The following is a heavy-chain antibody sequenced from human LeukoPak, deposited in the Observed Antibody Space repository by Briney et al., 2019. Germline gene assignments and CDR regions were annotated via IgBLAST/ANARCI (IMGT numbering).Heavy chain of an antibody. V-gene: IGHV4-4*07. J-gene: IGHJ4*02. CDR1: GGPISSYY. CDR2: IYISGGT. Sequence: SETLSLTCTVSGGPISSYYWSWIRQPAGKGLEWIGRIYISGGTNYNPSLKSRVTMSIDTSNNQFSLKLSSVTAADTAVYYCARVPIVGPGTPYFDYWGQGTLVTVSS. CDR3: ARVPIVGPGTPYFDY. D-gene: IGHD3-22*01.